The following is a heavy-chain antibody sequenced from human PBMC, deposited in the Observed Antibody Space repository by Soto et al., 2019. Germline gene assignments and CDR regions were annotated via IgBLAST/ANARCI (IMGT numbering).Heavy chain of an antibody. CDR3: ARDSSSWYLGGGFDP. CDR2: INPNSGGT. CDR1: GYTFTGYY. Sequence: ASVKVSCKASGYTFTGYYMHWVRQAPGQGLEWMGWINPNSGGTNYAQKFQGWVTMTRDTSISTAYMELSRLRSGDTAVYYCARDSSSWYLGGGFDPWGQGTLVTVSS. D-gene: IGHD6-13*01. V-gene: IGHV1-2*04. J-gene: IGHJ5*02.